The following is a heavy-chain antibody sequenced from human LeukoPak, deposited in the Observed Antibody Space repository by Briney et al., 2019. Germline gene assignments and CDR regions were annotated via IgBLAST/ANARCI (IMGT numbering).Heavy chain of an antibody. J-gene: IGHJ5*02. CDR3: ARATTVTTRFDP. CDR2: IYYSGTT. Sequence: PSETLSLTSTVSGDSITTYYWNWIRQPPGKGLEWIGYIYYSGTTNYNPSLKSRLTISLDTSKNQFSLKLSSMTAADTAVYYCARATTVTTRFDPWGQGTLVIVSS. CDR1: GDSITTYY. V-gene: IGHV4-59*12. D-gene: IGHD4-17*01.